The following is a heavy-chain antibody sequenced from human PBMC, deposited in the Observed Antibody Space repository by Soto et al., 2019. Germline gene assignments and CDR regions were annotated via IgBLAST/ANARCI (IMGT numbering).Heavy chain of an antibody. CDR2: INPSGGST. CDR1: GYTFTSYY. Sequence: QVQLVQSGAEVKKPGASVKVSCKASGYTFTSYYMHWVRQAPGQGLEWMGIINPSGGSTSYAQKFQGRVTMTRDTSTSTVYMELSSLRSEDTAVYYCAREIGAAGTSVGPFDYWGQGTLVTVSS. D-gene: IGHD6-13*01. CDR3: AREIGAAGTSVGPFDY. J-gene: IGHJ4*02. V-gene: IGHV1-46*01.